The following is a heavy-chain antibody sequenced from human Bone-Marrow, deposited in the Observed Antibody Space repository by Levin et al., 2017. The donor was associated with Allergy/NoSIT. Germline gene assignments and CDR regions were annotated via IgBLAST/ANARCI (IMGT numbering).Heavy chain of an antibody. Sequence: SETLSLTCAVSGGSISSSNWWSWVRQPPGKGLEWIGEIYHSGSTNYNPSLKSRVTISVDKSKNQFSLKLSSVTAADTAVYYCASLLVINDYGDYDPQRGSYYFDYWGQGTLVTVSS. CDR3: ASLLVINDYGDYDPQRGSYYFDY. V-gene: IGHV4-4*02. CDR1: GGSISSSNW. D-gene: IGHD4-17*01. CDR2: IYHSGST. J-gene: IGHJ4*02.